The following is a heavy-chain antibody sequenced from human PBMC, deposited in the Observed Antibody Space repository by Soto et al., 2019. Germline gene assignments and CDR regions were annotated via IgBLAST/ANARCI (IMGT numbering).Heavy chain of an antibody. CDR2: ISYDGSNK. Sequence: GGSLRLCCTASGFTFSNFGMHWVRQAPGKGLEWVAVISYDGSNKYYTDSVKGRFTISRDDSKNTLSLQMNSLRTEDTAVYYCAKDSPVGDYWGQGTLVTVSS. D-gene: IGHD1-26*01. CDR1: GFTFSNFG. J-gene: IGHJ4*02. V-gene: IGHV3-30*18. CDR3: AKDSPVGDY.